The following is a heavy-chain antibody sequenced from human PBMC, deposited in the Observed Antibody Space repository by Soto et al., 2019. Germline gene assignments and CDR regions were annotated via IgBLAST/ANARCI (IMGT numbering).Heavy chain of an antibody. CDR2: ISYTESA. Sequence: TLSLTCTVSGDSITSDDSYWSWIRQAPGKGLEWIGYISYTESAYYNPSLKSRVVISIGASKNQFSLKVNSVTAADTAVYYCGRSSSSDSYYYAVDVWGQGATVTVSS. J-gene: IGHJ6*02. CDR3: GRSSSSDSYYYAVDV. V-gene: IGHV4-30-4*01. CDR1: GDSITSDDSY. D-gene: IGHD6-13*01.